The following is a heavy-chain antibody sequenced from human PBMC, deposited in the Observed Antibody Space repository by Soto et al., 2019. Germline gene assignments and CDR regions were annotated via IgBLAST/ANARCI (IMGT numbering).Heavy chain of an antibody. CDR1: GGTFSSYA. Sequence: QVQLVQSGAEVKKPGSSVKVSCKASGGTFSSYAISWVRQAPGQGLEWMGGIIPIFGTANYAQKFQGRVTITAAESTSTAYMELSSLRSEDTAVYYCAGEYSSSPDYYYYGMDVWGQGTTVTVSS. CDR2: IIPIFGTA. J-gene: IGHJ6*02. D-gene: IGHD6-13*01. CDR3: AGEYSSSPDYYYYGMDV. V-gene: IGHV1-69*01.